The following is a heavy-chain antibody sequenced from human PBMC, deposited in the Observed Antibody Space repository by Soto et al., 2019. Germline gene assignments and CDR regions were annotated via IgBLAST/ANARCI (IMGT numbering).Heavy chain of an antibody. CDR2: ISGSGGST. CDR1: GFTFSSYA. CDR3: AKEDERGYSYGGGAFDI. Sequence: EVQLLESGGGLVQPGGSLRLSCAASGFTFSSYAMSWVRQAPGKGLEWVSAISGSGGSTYYADSVKGRFTISRDNSKNTVYLQMNSLRAEDTAVYYCAKEDERGYSYGGGAFDIWGQGTMVTVSS. D-gene: IGHD5-18*01. V-gene: IGHV3-23*01. J-gene: IGHJ3*02.